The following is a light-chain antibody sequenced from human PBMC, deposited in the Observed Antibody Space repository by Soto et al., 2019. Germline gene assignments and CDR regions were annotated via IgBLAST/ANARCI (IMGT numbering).Light chain of an antibody. V-gene: IGLV2-8*01. CDR3: SSDGGNNNLL. Sequence: QSALTQPPSASGSPGQSVTISCTGTSSDVGRYNHVSWYQQHPGKAPKLIIYEVNKRPPGVPDHFSGSKSGNTASLTVSGLQAEDEADYYCSSDGGNNNLLFGGGTKLTVL. CDR1: SSDVGRYNH. CDR2: EVN. J-gene: IGLJ2*01.